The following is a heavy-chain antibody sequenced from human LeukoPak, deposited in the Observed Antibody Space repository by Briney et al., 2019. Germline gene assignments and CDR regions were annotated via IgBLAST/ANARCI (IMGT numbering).Heavy chain of an antibody. CDR1: GGSFSGYY. Sequence: SETLSLTCAVYGGSFSGYYWSWIRQPPGKGLEWIGYIYYSGSTNYNPSRKSRVTISVDTSKNQFSLKLSSVTAADTAVYYCARGRKYSSFDYWGQGTLVTVSS. CDR2: IYYSGST. CDR3: ARGRKYSSFDY. J-gene: IGHJ4*02. V-gene: IGHV4-59*01. D-gene: IGHD6-6*01.